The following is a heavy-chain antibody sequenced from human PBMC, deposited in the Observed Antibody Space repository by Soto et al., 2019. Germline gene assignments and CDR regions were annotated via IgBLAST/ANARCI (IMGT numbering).Heavy chain of an antibody. V-gene: IGHV4-31*03. CDR2: IYHSGTA. CDR1: GGSISSGGYY. CDR3: ARSVNVDFWSDSTTPGWFDP. D-gene: IGHD3-3*01. J-gene: IGHJ5*02. Sequence: PSETLSLTCTVSGGSISSGGYYWSCIRQYPGKCLEWIGTIYHSGTAYYNASLKSRVIISVDTSTNQFSLKVTSVTAADTAVFYCARSVNVDFWSDSTTPGWFDPWGQGTLVTVSS.